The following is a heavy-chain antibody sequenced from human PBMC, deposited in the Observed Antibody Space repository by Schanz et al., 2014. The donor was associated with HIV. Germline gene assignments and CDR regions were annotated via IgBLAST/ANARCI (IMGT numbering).Heavy chain of an antibody. Sequence: VQLLESGGGLVQPGGSLRLSCAASGFTFSSYGMHWVRQAPGKGLEWVALIWYDGSNRYYADSVEGRFTISRDNSKNTLYLQMNSLRAEDTAVYYCATAAVTDYSDNWGQGTLVTVSS. J-gene: IGHJ4*02. D-gene: IGHD4-17*01. CDR3: ATAAVTDYSDN. CDR1: GFTFSSYG. V-gene: IGHV3-33*01. CDR2: IWYDGSNR.